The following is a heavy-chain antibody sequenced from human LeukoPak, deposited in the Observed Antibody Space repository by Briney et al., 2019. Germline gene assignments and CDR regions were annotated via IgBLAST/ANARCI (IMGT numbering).Heavy chain of an antibody. CDR1: GGSVSSGSYY. V-gene: IGHV4-61*01. J-gene: IGHJ6*02. Sequence: ASETLSLTCTVSGGSVSSGSYYWSWIRQPPGKGLEWIGYMFYSGSTNYNPSLKSRVTISVDTSKNQFSLKLSSVTAADTAVYYCARGRATALWGYYYYGMDVWGQGTTVTVSS. CDR2: MFYSGST. CDR3: ARGRATALWGYYYYGMDV. D-gene: IGHD3-16*01.